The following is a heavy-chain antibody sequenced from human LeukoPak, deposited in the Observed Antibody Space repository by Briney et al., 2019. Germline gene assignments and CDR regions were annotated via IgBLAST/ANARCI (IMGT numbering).Heavy chain of an antibody. CDR3: ARDPRTPENYFDY. V-gene: IGHV4-34*09. Sequence: SETLSLTCAVYGGSFSGYYWSWIRQPPGKGLEWIGEINHSGSTNYNPSLKSRVTISVDTSKNQFSLKLSSVTAADTAVYYCARDPRTPENYFDYWGQGTLVTVSS. J-gene: IGHJ4*02. CDR2: INHSGST. CDR1: GGSFSGYY.